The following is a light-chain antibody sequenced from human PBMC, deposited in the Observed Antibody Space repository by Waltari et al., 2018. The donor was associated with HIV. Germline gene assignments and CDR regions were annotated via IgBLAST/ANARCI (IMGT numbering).Light chain of an antibody. CDR2: VAS. CDR1: HSIRTY. V-gene: IGKV1-9*01. CDR3: QQHTCYPLT. Sequence: DVLLTQSPPFLSASIGDRVTISCRATHSIRTYLAWYQQKPGKAPKLLIYVASTLRSGVPSRFGGSGSGTEFTLTISNLQPEDSATYYCQQHTCYPLTFGGGTRVEVK. J-gene: IGKJ4*01.